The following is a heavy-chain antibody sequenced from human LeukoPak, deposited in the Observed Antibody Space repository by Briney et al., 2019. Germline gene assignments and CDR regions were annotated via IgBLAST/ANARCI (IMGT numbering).Heavy chain of an antibody. Sequence: GGSLRLSCAASGFTVSSIYMSWVRQAPGKGLEWVSSISSSSRDMYYADSVKGRFTVSRDNAKNSLYLQMNSLRAEDTAVYYCARDSRDTTMRFDYWGQGTLVTVSS. D-gene: IGHD5-18*01. J-gene: IGHJ4*02. CDR3: ARDSRDTTMRFDY. CDR1: GFTVSSIY. CDR2: ISSSSRDM. V-gene: IGHV3-21*01.